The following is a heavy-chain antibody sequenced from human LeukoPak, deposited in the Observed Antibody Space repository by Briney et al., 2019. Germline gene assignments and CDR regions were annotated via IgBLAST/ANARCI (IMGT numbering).Heavy chain of an antibody. CDR1: GGSFSGYY. V-gene: IGHV4-34*01. D-gene: IGHD4-11*01. J-gene: IGHJ6*03. CDR3: ARLRSTVTTNSYYMDV. Sequence: PSETLSLTCAVYGGSFSGYYWSWIRQPPGKGLEWIGEINHSGSTNYNPSLKSRVTISVDTSKNQFSLKLSSVTAADTAVYYCARLRSTVTTNSYYMDVWGKGTTVTVSS. CDR2: INHSGST.